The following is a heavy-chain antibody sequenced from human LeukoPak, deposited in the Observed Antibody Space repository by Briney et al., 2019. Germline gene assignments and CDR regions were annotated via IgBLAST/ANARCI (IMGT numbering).Heavy chain of an antibody. Sequence: GGSLTLSCPASGFTFSSYSMNWVRPAPGKEREWVSSISISSSYIYYADSVKDRFTISRDNAKNSLYLQTNSLRAEDTAVYYWARAFDYWGQGTLVTVSS. CDR2: ISISSSYI. CDR3: ARAFDY. CDR1: GFTFSSYS. V-gene: IGHV3-21*01. J-gene: IGHJ4*02.